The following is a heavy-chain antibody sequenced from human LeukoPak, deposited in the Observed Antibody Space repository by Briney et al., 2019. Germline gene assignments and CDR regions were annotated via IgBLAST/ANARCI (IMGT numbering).Heavy chain of an antibody. Sequence: GASVKVSCKASGYTFTGYYMHWVRQAPGQGLEWMGWINPNSGGTNYAQKFQGRVTMTRDTSISTAYMELSSLRSEDTAVYYCARGMSGVDVYWGQGTLVTVSS. D-gene: IGHD3-10*01. CDR1: GYTFTGYY. CDR3: ARGMSGVDVY. CDR2: INPNSGGT. J-gene: IGHJ4*02. V-gene: IGHV1-2*02.